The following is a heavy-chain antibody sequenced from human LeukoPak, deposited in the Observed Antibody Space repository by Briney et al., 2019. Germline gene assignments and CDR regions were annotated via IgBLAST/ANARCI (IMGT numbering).Heavy chain of an antibody. CDR3: ARESDTAMDNFDY. CDR2: IIPIFGTA. CDR1: GGTFSSYA. V-gene: IGHV1-69*13. J-gene: IGHJ4*02. D-gene: IGHD5-18*01. Sequence: GASVKVSCKASGGTFSSYAISWVRQAPGQGLEWMGGIIPIFGTANYAQKLQGRVTITADESTSTAYMELSSLRSEDTAVYYCARESDTAMDNFDYWGQGTLVTVSS.